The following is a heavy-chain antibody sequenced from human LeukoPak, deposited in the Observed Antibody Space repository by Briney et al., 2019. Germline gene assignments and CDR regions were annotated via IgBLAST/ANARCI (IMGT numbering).Heavy chain of an antibody. V-gene: IGHV4-59*08. CDR3: ARQVYYYDSSGIAREYFDL. CDR2: IYYSGST. D-gene: IGHD3-22*01. J-gene: IGHJ2*01. CDR1: GGSIGSYY. Sequence: SETLSLTCTVSGGSIGSYYWSWIRQPPGKGLEWIGYIYYSGSTNYNPSLKSRVTISVDTSKNQFSLKLSSVTAADTAVYYCARQVYYYDSSGIAREYFDLWGRGTLVTVSS.